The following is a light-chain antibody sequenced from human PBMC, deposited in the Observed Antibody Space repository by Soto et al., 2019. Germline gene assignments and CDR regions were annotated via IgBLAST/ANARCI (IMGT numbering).Light chain of an antibody. V-gene: IGKV3-11*01. Sequence: EIVMTQSPATLSVSPGEIATLSCRASRTVGSYLAWYQQKPGQAPRLLIYHASNRATGIPARFSGSGSGTDFTLTISSLEPEDFAVFYCQVYGPSPPITFGQGTRLEI. CDR1: RTVGSY. CDR2: HAS. CDR3: QVYGPSPPIT. J-gene: IGKJ5*01.